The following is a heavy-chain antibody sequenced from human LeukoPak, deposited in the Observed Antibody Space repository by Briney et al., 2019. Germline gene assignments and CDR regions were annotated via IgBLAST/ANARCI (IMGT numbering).Heavy chain of an antibody. CDR1: GGTFSSYA. CDR3: ARANYYDSSGYLPYGMDV. D-gene: IGHD3-22*01. Sequence: ASVKVSCKASGGTFSSYAISWVRQAPGQGLEWMGGIIPIFGAANYAQKFQGRVTITADKSTSTAYMELSSLRSEDTAVYYCARANYYDSSGYLPYGMDVWGQGTTVTVSS. J-gene: IGHJ6*02. CDR2: IIPIFGAA. V-gene: IGHV1-69*06.